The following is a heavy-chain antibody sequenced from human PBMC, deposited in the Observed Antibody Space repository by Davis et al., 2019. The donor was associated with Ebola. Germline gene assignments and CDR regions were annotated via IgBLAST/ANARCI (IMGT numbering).Heavy chain of an antibody. J-gene: IGHJ6*02. D-gene: IGHD5-18*01. Sequence: ASVKVSCKASGYTFTSYYMHWVRQAPGQGLEWTGIINPSGGSTSYAQKFQGRVTMTRDTSTSTVYMELSSLRSEDTAVYYCAREDSGIGSYGYYYYGMDVWGQGTTVTVSS. CDR1: GYTFTSYY. V-gene: IGHV1-46*01. CDR2: INPSGGST. CDR3: AREDSGIGSYGYYYYGMDV.